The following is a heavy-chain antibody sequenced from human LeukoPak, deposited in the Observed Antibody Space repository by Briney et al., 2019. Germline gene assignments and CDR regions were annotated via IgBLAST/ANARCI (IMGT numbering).Heavy chain of an antibody. D-gene: IGHD2-2*01. CDR1: GGSNSSYY. J-gene: IGHJ4*02. CDR2: IYYSGST. Sequence: SETLSLTCTVSGGSNSSYYWSWIRQPPGKGLEWIGYIYYSGSTNYNPSLKSRVTISVDTSKNRFSLKLSSVTAADTAVYYCARETKVPAAMRERHFDYWGQGTLVTVSS. V-gene: IGHV4-59*08. CDR3: ARETKVPAAMRERHFDY.